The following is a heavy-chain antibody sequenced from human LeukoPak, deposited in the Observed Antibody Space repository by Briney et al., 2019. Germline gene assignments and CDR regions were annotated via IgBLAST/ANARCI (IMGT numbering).Heavy chain of an antibody. Sequence: GASVKVSCKASGGTFSSYAISWVRQAPGQGLEWMGRIIPILGIANYAQKFQGRVTITADKSTSTAYMELSSLRSEDTAVYYCAGQAAADAFDIWGQGTMVTASS. CDR1: GGTFSSYA. CDR2: IIPILGIA. CDR3: AGQAAADAFDI. J-gene: IGHJ3*02. V-gene: IGHV1-69*04. D-gene: IGHD2-15*01.